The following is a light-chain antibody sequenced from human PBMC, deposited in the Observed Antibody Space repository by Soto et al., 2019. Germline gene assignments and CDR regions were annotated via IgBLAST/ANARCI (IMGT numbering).Light chain of an antibody. CDR1: EDISNY. CDR2: DTS. J-gene: IGKJ4*01. V-gene: IGKV1-33*01. Sequence: DIQMTQSPSSLSASVGDRVTISCQASEDISNYLNWYQQKPGKAPKILIYDTSVLEAAVPSRFSGGGSGTHFTLTITNLQAEDVGTYYCQQFDRLPLTFGGGTTVDIK. CDR3: QQFDRLPLT.